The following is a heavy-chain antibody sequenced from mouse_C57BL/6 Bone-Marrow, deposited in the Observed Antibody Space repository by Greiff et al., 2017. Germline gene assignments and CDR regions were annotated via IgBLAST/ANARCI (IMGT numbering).Heavy chain of an antibody. CDR1: GYTFTSYW. V-gene: IGHV1-64*01. J-gene: IGHJ3*01. CDR3: ARSAVGRVLFAY. CDR2: IHPNSGST. D-gene: IGHD4-1*01. Sequence: QVQLQQPGAELVKPGASVKLSCKASGYTFTSYWMHWVKQRPGHGLEWIGMIHPNSGSTNYNEKFKSKATLTVYKSSSTAYMQLSSLTSEDSAVYYCARSAVGRVLFAYWGQGTLVTVSA.